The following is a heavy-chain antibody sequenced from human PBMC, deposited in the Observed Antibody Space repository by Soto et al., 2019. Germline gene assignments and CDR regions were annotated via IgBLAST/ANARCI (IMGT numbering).Heavy chain of an antibody. CDR3: ARHITMDPLLLY. Sequence: GGSLRLSCAASGRTFSGSAIHWVRQASGKGLEWVGRIRSKTTSYATAYAESVKGRFTISRDNSKNTLYLQMNSLRAEDTAVYYCARHITMDPLLLYWGQGTLVTVSS. CDR1: GRTFSGSA. V-gene: IGHV3-73*01. J-gene: IGHJ4*02. CDR2: IRSKTTSYAT. D-gene: IGHD3-10*01.